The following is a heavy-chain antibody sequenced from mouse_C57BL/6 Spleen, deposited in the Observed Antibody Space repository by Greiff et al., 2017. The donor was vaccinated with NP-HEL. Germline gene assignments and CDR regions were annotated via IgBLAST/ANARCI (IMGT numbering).Heavy chain of an antibody. CDR3: AREGGTYSLYWYFDV. V-gene: IGHV1-53*01. Sequence: QVQLQQPGTELVKPGASVKLSCKASGYTFTSYWMHWVKQRPGQGLEWIGNINPSNGGTNYNEKFKSKATLTVDKSSSTAYMQLSSLTSEDSAVYYCAREGGTYSLYWYFDVWGTGTTVTVSS. CDR2: INPSNGGT. D-gene: IGHD2-12*01. CDR1: GYTFTSYW. J-gene: IGHJ1*03.